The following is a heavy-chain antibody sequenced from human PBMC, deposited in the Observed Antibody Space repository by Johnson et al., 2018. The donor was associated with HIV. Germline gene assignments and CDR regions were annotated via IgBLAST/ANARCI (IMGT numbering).Heavy chain of an antibody. CDR1: GFTFNSFA. CDR2: ISDGGTNT. D-gene: IGHD5-18*01. V-gene: IGHV3-23*04. CDR3: AKGEQVWSVASAFDM. J-gene: IGHJ3*02. Sequence: VQLVESGGGLVQPGGSLRLSCVASGFTFNSFAMTWVRPAAGKGLEWVPVISDGGTNTYYADSAKGRFTISRDTSKSTLYLQMNSLRAEDTAIYYRAKGEQVWSVASAFDMWGQGTLVTVSS.